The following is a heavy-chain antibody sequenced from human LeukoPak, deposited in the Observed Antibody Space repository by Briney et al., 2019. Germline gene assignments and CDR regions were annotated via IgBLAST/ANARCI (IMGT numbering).Heavy chain of an antibody. CDR3: ASSTSGRGDFDY. CDR2: LNHSGST. CDR1: GGSFSGYY. Sequence: SETLSLTCTVYGGSFSGYYWSWIRQPPRQGLEWIGDLNHSGSTNYNPSLKSRVTISLDPSKNHFSLKLGSVTAADTAVYYCASSTSGRGDFDYWGQGTLVTVSS. J-gene: IGHJ4*02. V-gene: IGHV4-34*01. D-gene: IGHD2-2*01.